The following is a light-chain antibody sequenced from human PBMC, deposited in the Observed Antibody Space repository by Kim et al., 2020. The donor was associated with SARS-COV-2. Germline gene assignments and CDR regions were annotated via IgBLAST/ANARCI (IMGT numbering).Light chain of an antibody. CDR2: DAS. CDR3: QQRHIWPPGS. V-gene: IGKV3-11*01. CDR1: QSVASS. Sequence: LSPGQRVTLSCRASQSVASSLAWYQQKPGQSPTLLIYDASNRATGIPARFSGSGSGTDFTLTISSLEPEDFAVYYCQQRHIWPPGSFGQGTKLEIK. J-gene: IGKJ2*04.